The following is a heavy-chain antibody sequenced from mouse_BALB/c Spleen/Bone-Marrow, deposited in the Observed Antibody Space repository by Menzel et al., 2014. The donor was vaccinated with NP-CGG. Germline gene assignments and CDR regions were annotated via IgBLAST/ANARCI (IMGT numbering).Heavy chain of an antibody. J-gene: IGHJ3*01. CDR2: IDSANGNT. D-gene: IGHD1-1*01. CDR3: ANYYYGSSLFAY. CDR1: GSNIKDTY. V-gene: IGHV14-3*02. Sequence: EVQVVESGAELVKPGASVKLSCTASGSNIKDTYMHWVKQRPEQGLEWIGRIDSANGNTKYDPKFQGKATITADTSSNTAYLQLSSLTSEDTAVYYCANYYYGSSLFAYWGQGTLVTVSA.